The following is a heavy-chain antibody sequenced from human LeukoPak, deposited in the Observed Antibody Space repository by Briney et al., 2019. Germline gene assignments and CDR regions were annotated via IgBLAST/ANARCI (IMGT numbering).Heavy chain of an antibody. D-gene: IGHD3-22*01. V-gene: IGHV3-30*04. J-gene: IGHJ4*02. CDR2: ISYDGSNK. CDR1: GFTFSSYA. CDR3: AREDSSGYGLDY. Sequence: GGSLRLSCTASGFTFSSYAMHWVCQAPGKGLEWLALISYDGSNKYYADSVKGRFTISRDNSKNTLYLQINSLRAEDTAVYYCAREDSSGYGLDYWGQGTLVTVSS.